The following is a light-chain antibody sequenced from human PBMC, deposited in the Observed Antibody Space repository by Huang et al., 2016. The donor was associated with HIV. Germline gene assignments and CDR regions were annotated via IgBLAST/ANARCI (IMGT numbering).Light chain of an antibody. CDR1: QSITSN. V-gene: IGKV3-15*01. Sequence: EIVMTQSPATLSVSPGERATLSCRASQSITSNLAWYQQKPGQAPRLLIYAASTRATCIPARVSGSGSGTEFTLSISSLQSEDFAVYYCQQYNNWPPWTFGQGTKVEIK. CDR2: AAS. CDR3: QQYNNWPPWT. J-gene: IGKJ1*01.